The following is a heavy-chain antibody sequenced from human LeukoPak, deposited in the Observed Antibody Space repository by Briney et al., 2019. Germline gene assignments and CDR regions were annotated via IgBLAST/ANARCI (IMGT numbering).Heavy chain of an antibody. V-gene: IGHV3-33*01. Sequence: GGSLRLSCAASGFTFSSYGMHWVRQAPGKGLEWVAVIWYDGSNKYYADSVKGRFTISRDNSKNTLYLQMNSLRAEDTAAYYCAREKWQYSYYYYYMDVWGKGTTVTVSS. CDR1: GFTFSSYG. D-gene: IGHD2/OR15-2a*01. CDR2: IWYDGSNK. J-gene: IGHJ6*03. CDR3: AREKWQYSYYYYYMDV.